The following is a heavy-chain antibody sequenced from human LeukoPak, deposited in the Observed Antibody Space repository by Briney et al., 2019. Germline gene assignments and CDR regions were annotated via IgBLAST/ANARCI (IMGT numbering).Heavy chain of an antibody. V-gene: IGHV3-21*01. D-gene: IGHD3-16*01. J-gene: IGHJ6*03. CDR1: GFTFSSYR. CDR3: AKRARIMITFGGVRGSYYYYYMDV. Sequence: KAGGSLRLSCAASGFTFSSYRMNWVRQAPGRGLEWVSSISSSSSYIYYADSVKGRFTISRDNAKNSQYLQMNSLRAEDTAVYYCAKRARIMITFGGVRGSYYYYYMDVWGKGTTVTISS. CDR2: ISSSSSYI.